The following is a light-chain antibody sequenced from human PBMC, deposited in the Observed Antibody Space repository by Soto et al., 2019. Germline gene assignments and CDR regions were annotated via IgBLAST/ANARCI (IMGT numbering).Light chain of an antibody. CDR2: EGN. Sequence: QSALTQPASVSGSPGQSITISCTGTSSDVGSDNFVSWYQQEPGKAPKLIIYEGNKRPSGVSNRFSGSKSGSTASLTISGLQAEDEADYYCCSYAGISTFDVVFGGGTKVTVL. V-gene: IGLV2-23*03. CDR1: SSDVGSDNF. J-gene: IGLJ2*01. CDR3: CSYAGISTFDVV.